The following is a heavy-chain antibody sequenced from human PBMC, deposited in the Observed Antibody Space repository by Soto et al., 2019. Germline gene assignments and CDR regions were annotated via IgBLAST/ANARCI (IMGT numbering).Heavy chain of an antibody. CDR1: SGSFSGYY. CDR3: ARGVDSWSGYLF. D-gene: IGHD3-3*01. Sequence: ASETLSLTCSIYSGSFSGYYWSWIRQPPGKGLEWIGEIHHSGSTKYNPSLKSRVSLSVDTSTKQFSLKMTSMTAADRGVYYCARGVDSWSGYLFWGQGTPVTVSS. V-gene: IGHV4-34*01. J-gene: IGHJ4*02. CDR2: IHHSGST.